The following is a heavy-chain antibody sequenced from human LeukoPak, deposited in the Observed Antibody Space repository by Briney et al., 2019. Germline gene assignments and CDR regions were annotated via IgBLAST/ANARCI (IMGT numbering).Heavy chain of an antibody. CDR2: ISYDGSNK. J-gene: IGHJ4*02. V-gene: IGHV3-30*18. CDR1: GFTFSSYG. D-gene: IGHD1-26*01. Sequence: GGSLRLSCAASGFTFSSYGMHWVRQAPGKGLEWVAVISYDGSNKYYADSVKGRFTISRDNSKNTLYLQMNSLRAEDTAVYYCAKDRVGATTTPDYWGQGTLVTVSS. CDR3: AKDRVGATTTPDY.